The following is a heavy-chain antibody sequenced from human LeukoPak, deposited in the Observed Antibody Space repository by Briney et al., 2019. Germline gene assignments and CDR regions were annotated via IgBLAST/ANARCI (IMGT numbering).Heavy chain of an antibody. V-gene: IGHV4-59*01. D-gene: IGHD3-22*01. CDR3: ARALSTYYYDSSGYYFDY. Sequence: SETLSLTCTVSGGSISSYYWSWIRQPPGKGLEWIGDIYYSGSTNYNPSLKSRVTISVDTSKNKFSLKLSSVTAADTAVYYCARALSTYYYDSSGYYFDYWGQGTLVTVSS. J-gene: IGHJ4*02. CDR2: IYYSGST. CDR1: GGSISSYY.